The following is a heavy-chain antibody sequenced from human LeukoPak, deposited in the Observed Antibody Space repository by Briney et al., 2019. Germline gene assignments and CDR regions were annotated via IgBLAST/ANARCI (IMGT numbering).Heavy chain of an antibody. CDR2: IRSKAYGGTT. CDR3: TRAKSGYYYYYGMDV. J-gene: IGHJ6*02. CDR1: GLTVSGNY. V-gene: IGHV3-49*04. Sequence: PGGSLRLSCAASGLTVSGNYMSWVRQAPGKGLEWVGFIRSKAYGGTTEYAASVKGRFTISRDDSKSIAYLQMNSLKTEDTAVYYCTRAKSGYYYYYGMDVWGQGTTVTVSS.